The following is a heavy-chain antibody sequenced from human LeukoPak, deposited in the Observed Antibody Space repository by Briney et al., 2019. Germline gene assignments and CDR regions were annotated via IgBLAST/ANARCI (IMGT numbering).Heavy chain of an antibody. Sequence: SETLSLTCSVSGDSISGSRDFWGWIRQPPGRGLEWIGSFYYTGISYYNPSLKSRITISVDTSKNQFSLKVSSVTAADTAVYYCARGDPKTVVQGVLGIKYYYYYMDVWAKGTTVTVSS. CDR3: ARGDPKTVVQGVLGIKYYYYYMDV. CDR1: GDSISGSRDF. J-gene: IGHJ6*03. V-gene: IGHV4-39*07. D-gene: IGHD3-10*01. CDR2: FYYTGIS.